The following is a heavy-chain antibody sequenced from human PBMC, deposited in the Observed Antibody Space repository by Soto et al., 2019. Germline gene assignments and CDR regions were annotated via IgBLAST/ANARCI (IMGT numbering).Heavy chain of an antibody. CDR2: IYSGGST. D-gene: IGHD3-22*01. J-gene: IGHJ5*02. CDR3: ARYYYDSSGYYGNWFDP. V-gene: IGHV3-53*01. Sequence: PGGSLRLSCAASGFTVSSNYMSWVRQAPGKGLEWVSVIYSGGSTYYADSVEGQFTISRDNSKNTLYLQMNSLRAEDTAVYYCARYYYDSSGYYGNWFDPWGQGTLVTVSS. CDR1: GFTVSSNY.